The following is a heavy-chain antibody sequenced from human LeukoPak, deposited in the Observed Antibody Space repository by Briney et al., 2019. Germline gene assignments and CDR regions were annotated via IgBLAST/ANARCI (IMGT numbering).Heavy chain of an antibody. J-gene: IGHJ3*02. Sequence: SQTLSLTCAVSGGSISSGGYSWSWIRQPPGKGLEWIGYIYHSGSTYYNPSLKSRVTISVDRSKNQFSLKLSSVTAADTAVYYCARAREKSGYPDAFDIWGQGTMVTVSS. D-gene: IGHD3-22*01. V-gene: IGHV4-30-2*01. CDR2: IYHSGST. CDR3: ARAREKSGYPDAFDI. CDR1: GGSISSGGYS.